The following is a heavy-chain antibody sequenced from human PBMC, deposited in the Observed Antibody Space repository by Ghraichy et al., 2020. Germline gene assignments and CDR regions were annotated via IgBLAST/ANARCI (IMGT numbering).Heavy chain of an antibody. CDR3: AKETQRTTAAGPIDY. CDR2: ISGRVSTT. D-gene: IGHD6-13*01. CDR1: GFTFNSYA. J-gene: IGHJ4*02. Sequence: GGSLRLSCAGSGFTFNSYAMNWVRQAPGKGLEWVSFISGRVSTTYYADSGKGRFTISRDNSKNIFYLQMNSLRAEDTAVYYCAKETQRTTAAGPIDYWGQGTMVTVS. V-gene: IGHV3-23*01.